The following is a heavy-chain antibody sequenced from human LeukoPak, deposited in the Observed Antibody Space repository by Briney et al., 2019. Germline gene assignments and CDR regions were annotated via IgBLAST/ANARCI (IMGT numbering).Heavy chain of an antibody. V-gene: IGHV3-9*01. D-gene: IGHD6-13*01. CDR3: AKGMGYSSSDPYYFDY. CDR1: GFTFDDYA. Sequence: GGSLRLSCAASGFTFDDYAMHWVRQAPGKGLEWVSGISWNSGSIGYADSVKGRFTISRDNAKNSLYLQMNSLRAEDTALYYCAKGMGYSSSDPYYFDYWGQGTLVTVSS. J-gene: IGHJ4*02. CDR2: ISWNSGSI.